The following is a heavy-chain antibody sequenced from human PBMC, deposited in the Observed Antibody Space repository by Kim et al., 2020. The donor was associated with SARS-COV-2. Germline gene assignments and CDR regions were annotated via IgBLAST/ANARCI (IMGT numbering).Heavy chain of an antibody. CDR2: ISYDGSNE. V-gene: IGHV3-30*18. CDR3: AKGVVVATTYFHH. Sequence: GSLRLSCAASGFTFSNFGMHWVRQAPGKGLEWVSVISYDGSNEYYGDSVKGRFTISRDNSKNTLFLEMNSLRPEDTAVYYCAKGVVVATTYFHHWGQGTLVTVSS. J-gene: IGHJ1*01. CDR1: GFTFSNFG. D-gene: IGHD2-15*01.